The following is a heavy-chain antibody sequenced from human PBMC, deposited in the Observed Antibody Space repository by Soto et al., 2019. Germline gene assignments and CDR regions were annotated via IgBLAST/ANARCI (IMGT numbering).Heavy chain of an antibody. CDR1: GFTFSSYG. CDR2: IWYDGSNK. V-gene: IGHV3-33*01. CDR3: AMGQIGYQPGWTSLDY. J-gene: IGHJ4*02. Sequence: GGSLRLSCAASGFTFSSYGMHWVRQAPGKGLEWVAVIWYDGSNKYYADSVKGRFTISRDNSKNTLYLQMNSLRAEDTAVYYCAMGQIGYQPGWTSLDYWGQGTLVTVSS. D-gene: IGHD2-15*01.